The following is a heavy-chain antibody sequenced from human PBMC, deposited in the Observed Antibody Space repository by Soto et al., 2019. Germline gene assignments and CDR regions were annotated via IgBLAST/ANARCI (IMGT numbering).Heavy chain of an antibody. V-gene: IGHV4-31*03. Sequence: SETLSLTCTVSGGSISSGGYYWSWIRQHPGKGLEWIGYIYYSGSTYYNPSLKSRVTISVDTSKNQFSLKLSSVTAADTAVYYCARELRSVNLNWFDPWGQGTLVTVSS. CDR2: IYYSGST. D-gene: IGHD4-17*01. CDR1: GGSISSGGYY. J-gene: IGHJ5*02. CDR3: ARELRSVNLNWFDP.